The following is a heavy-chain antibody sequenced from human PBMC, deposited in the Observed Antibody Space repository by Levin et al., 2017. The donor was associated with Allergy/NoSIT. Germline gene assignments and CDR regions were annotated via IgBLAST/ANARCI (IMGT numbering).Heavy chain of an antibody. J-gene: IGHJ4*02. Sequence: GGSLRLSCKASGYTFTSYYIHWVRQAPGQGLEWMAIINPSRGTTDYAQKFQGRVTMTRDTSTATVYMELSSLTSEDTAVYSCARGNLGSHFDYWGQGTLVTVSS. V-gene: IGHV1-46*01. D-gene: IGHD6-19*01. CDR2: INPSRGTT. CDR1: GYTFTSYY. CDR3: ARGNLGSHFDY.